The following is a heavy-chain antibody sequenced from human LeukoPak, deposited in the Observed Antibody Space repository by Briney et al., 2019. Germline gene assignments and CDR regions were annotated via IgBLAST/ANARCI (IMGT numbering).Heavy chain of an antibody. Sequence: ASVKVSCKASGYTFTGYYMHWVRQAPGQGLEWMGRINPNSGGTNYAQKFQGRVTMTRDTSISTAYMELSRLRSDDTAVYCCARVQYYYDSSGHIHFYFDYWGPGTLVTVSS. D-gene: IGHD3-22*01. J-gene: IGHJ4*02. CDR2: INPNSGGT. CDR1: GYTFTGYY. CDR3: ARVQYYYDSSGHIHFYFDY. V-gene: IGHV1-2*06.